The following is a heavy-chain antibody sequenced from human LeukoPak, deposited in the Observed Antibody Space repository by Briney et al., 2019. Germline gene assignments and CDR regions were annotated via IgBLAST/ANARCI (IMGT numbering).Heavy chain of an antibody. D-gene: IGHD1-26*01. CDR1: GFTVSSNY. CDR3: ARVGRGELLGIDY. J-gene: IGHJ4*02. Sequence: GGSLRLSCAASGFTVSSNYMSWVRQAPGKGLEWVSVIYSGDSTYYADSVKGRFTISRDNSKNTLYLQMNSLRAEDTAVYYCARVGRGELLGIDYWGQGTLVTVSS. V-gene: IGHV3-53*05. CDR2: IYSGDST.